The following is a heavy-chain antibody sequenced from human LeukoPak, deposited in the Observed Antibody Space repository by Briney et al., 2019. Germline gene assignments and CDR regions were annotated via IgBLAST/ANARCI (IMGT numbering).Heavy chain of an antibody. V-gene: IGHV3-9*01. CDR1: GFTFDDYA. J-gene: IGHJ4*02. CDR2: ISWYSGSI. CDR3: AKGHDSSGYSGDY. D-gene: IGHD3-22*01. Sequence: GRSLRLSCAASGFTFDDYAMHWVRQAAGKGLEWVSGISWYSGSIGYADSVKGRFTISRDNAKNSLYLQMNSLRAEDTALYYCAKGHDSSGYSGDYWGQGTLVTVSS.